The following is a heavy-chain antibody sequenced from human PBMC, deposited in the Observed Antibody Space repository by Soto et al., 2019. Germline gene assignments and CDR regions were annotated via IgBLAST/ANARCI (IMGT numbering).Heavy chain of an antibody. CDR1: GYSVSGNSAA. Sequence: SHTLSLTCAISGYSVSGNSAAWNWIRQSPSRGLEWLGRTYYRSKWYNDYAVSVKSRITINPDTSKNQFSLQLNSVTPEDTAVYYCARELAARPPRENGMDVWGQGTTVTVSS. J-gene: IGHJ6*02. D-gene: IGHD6-6*01. CDR3: ARELAARPPRENGMDV. CDR2: TYYRSKWYN. V-gene: IGHV6-1*01.